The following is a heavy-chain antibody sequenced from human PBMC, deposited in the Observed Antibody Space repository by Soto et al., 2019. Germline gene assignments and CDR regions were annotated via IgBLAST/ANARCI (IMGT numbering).Heavy chain of an antibody. CDR3: ARDFRYYYGSGTDNWFDP. J-gene: IGHJ5*02. Sequence: SETLSLTCAVSGGSISSGGYSWSWIRQPPGKGLEWIGYIYHSGSTYYNPSLKSRVTISVDRSKNQFSLKLSSVTAADTAVYYCARDFRYYYGSGTDNWFDPWGQGTLVTVSS. V-gene: IGHV4-30-2*01. D-gene: IGHD3-10*01. CDR2: IYHSGST. CDR1: GGSISSGGYS.